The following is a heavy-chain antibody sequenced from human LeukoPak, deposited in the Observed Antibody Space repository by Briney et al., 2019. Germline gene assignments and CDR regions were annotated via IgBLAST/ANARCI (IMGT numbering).Heavy chain of an antibody. V-gene: IGHV1-8*01. J-gene: IGHJ6*04. CDR3: ARGFDLSIPHRGLGV. D-gene: IGHD2-21*01. Sequence: GASVKVSCKASGYTFTSYDINWVRQATGQGLEWMGWMNPSSGNSGLALKFQGRLTMTRNPSINTASMELRSLRSEDTAIYYCARGFDLSIPHRGLGVWGNGTTVIVSS. CDR2: MNPSSGNS. CDR1: GYTFTSYD.